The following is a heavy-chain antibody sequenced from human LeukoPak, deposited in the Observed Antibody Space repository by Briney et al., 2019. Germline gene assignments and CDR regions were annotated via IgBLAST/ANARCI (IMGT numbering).Heavy chain of an antibody. Sequence: PSQTLSLTCTVSGGSISSGAYFWSWIRQHPGKGLEWIGFIYYSGTTYYNPSLKSRLNLSKDTSKNHFSLTLSSVTAADTAVYYCARAHGSGGGYFDYWGHG. V-gene: IGHV4-31*03. CDR3: ARAHGSGGGYFDY. D-gene: IGHD5-12*01. CDR1: GGSISSGAYF. CDR2: IYYSGTT. J-gene: IGHJ4*01.